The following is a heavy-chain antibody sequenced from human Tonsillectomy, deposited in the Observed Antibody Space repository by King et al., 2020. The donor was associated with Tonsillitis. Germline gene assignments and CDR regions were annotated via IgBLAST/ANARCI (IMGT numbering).Heavy chain of an antibody. V-gene: IGHV3-23*04. CDR3: AKDEDLTYCGADCYSY. J-gene: IGHJ4*02. D-gene: IGHD2-21*02. CDR2: ITGSGDTT. Sequence: VQLVESGGGLVQPGGSLRLSCAASGFTFSSYGMTWVRQAPGKGLDWVSSITGSGDTTRYADSVKGRFTISRDNFKNTVYLQMNSLRGEDTAVYYCAKDEDLTYCGADCYSYWGQGTLVTVSS. CDR1: GFTFSSYG.